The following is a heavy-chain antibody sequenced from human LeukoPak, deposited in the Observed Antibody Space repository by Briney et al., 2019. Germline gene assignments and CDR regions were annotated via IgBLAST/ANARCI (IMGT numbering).Heavy chain of an antibody. Sequence: GGSLRLSCAASGFSFSTYSMNWVRQAPGKGLEWVSYISSSSSTIYYADSVKGRFTISRDNAKNSLYLQMNSLRAEDTAVYYRARADYYYDSSGSRGDAFDIWGQGTMVTVSS. CDR1: GFSFSTYS. CDR3: ARADYYYDSSGSRGDAFDI. D-gene: IGHD3-22*01. J-gene: IGHJ3*02. CDR2: ISSSSSTI. V-gene: IGHV3-48*01.